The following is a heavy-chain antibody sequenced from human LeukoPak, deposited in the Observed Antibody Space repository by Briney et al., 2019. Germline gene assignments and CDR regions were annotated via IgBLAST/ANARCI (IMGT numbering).Heavy chain of an antibody. D-gene: IGHD4-23*01. Sequence: PGGSLRLSCTVSGFTVSNHFLSWVRQAPGKGLEWVSATYPSGHTAYADSMKARVTISRDTSKNTLYLQMNSLRAEDTAVYYCASDLTVYGGNPLYHFDFWGQGTLVTVSS. CDR2: TYPSGHT. CDR3: ASDLTVYGGNPLYHFDF. V-gene: IGHV3-66*01. CDR1: GFTVSNHF. J-gene: IGHJ4*02.